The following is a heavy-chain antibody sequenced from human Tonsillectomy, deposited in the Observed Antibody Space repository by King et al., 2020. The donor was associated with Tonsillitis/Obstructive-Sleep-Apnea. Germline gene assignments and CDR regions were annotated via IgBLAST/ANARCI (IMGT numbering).Heavy chain of an antibody. J-gene: IGHJ4*02. CDR3: ARVAARGRFVDY. Sequence: QLQESGPGLVKPSETLSLTCTVSGGSISSSSYYWGWIRQPPGKGLEWIGSIYYSGSTYYNPSLKSRVTISVDTSKNQFSLKLSSVTAADTAVYYCARVAARGRFVDYWGQGTLVTVSS. CDR2: IYYSGST. D-gene: IGHD6-6*01. CDR1: GGSISSSSYY. V-gene: IGHV4-39*07.